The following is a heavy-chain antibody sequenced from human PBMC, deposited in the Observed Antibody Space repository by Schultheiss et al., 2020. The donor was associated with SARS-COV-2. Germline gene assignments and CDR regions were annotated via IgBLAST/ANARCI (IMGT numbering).Heavy chain of an antibody. D-gene: IGHD6-19*01. CDR2: IYYSGST. CDR1: GGSISSYY. CDR3: ARLDHSSGWPYFDY. J-gene: IGHJ4*02. V-gene: IGHV4-59*05. Sequence: GSLRLSCTVSGGSISSYYWSWIRQPPGKGLEWIGSIYYSGSTYYNPSLKSRVTISVDTSKNQFSLKLSSVTAADTAVYYCARLDHSSGWPYFDYWGQGTLVTVSS.